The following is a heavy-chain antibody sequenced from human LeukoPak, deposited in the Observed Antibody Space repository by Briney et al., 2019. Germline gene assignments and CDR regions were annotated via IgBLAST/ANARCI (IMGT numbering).Heavy chain of an antibody. D-gene: IGHD1-1*01. V-gene: IGHV3-48*02. CDR1: GSSFSSYS. CDR3: ARDQDDGFDY. Sequence: PGGSLRLSCVASGSSFSSYSMNWVRQPPGKGLEWVSYFSTRSTTISYADSVKGRFAISRDNAKNSLYLQMNSLRDGDTAVYYCARDQDDGFDYWGQGTLVTVSS. CDR2: FSTRSTTI. J-gene: IGHJ4*02.